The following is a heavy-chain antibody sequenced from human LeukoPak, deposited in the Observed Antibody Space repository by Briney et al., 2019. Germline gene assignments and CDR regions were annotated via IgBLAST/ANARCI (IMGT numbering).Heavy chain of an antibody. CDR2: IVVGSGNT. V-gene: IGHV1-58*02. J-gene: IGHJ4*02. D-gene: IGHD6-13*01. CDR1: GFTFTSSA. Sequence: ASVKVSCKASGFTFTSSAMQWVRQARGQRLEWIGWIVVGSGNTNYAQKLQGRVTMTTDTSTSTAYMELRSLRSDDTAVYYCARTGEAAASYSDYWGQGTLVTVSS. CDR3: ARTGEAAASYSDY.